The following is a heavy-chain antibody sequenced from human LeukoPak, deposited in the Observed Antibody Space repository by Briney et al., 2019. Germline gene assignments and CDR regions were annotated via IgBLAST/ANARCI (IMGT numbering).Heavy chain of an antibody. J-gene: IGHJ3*02. Sequence: SETLSLTCAVYGGSFSGYYWSWIRQPPGKGLEWIGEINHSGSTNYNPSLKSRVTISVDTSKNQFSLKLSSVTAADTAVYYCARECPIVGASGAFDIWGQGTMVTVSS. CDR2: INHSGST. CDR3: ARECPIVGASGAFDI. D-gene: IGHD1-26*01. CDR1: GGSFSGYY. V-gene: IGHV4-34*01.